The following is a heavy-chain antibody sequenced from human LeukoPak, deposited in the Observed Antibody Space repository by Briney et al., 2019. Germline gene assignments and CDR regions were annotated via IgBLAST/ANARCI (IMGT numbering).Heavy chain of an antibody. Sequence: GASVKVSCKASGYTFTSYAMNWVRQAPGQGLEWMGIIGGSTNYAQKFQGRVTMTRDTSTSTVYMELSSLRSEDTAVYYCARVRDGYNDAYDIWGQGTVVTVHS. CDR1: GYTFTSYA. J-gene: IGHJ3*02. CDR3: ARVRDGYNDAYDI. D-gene: IGHD5-24*01. CDR2: IGGST. V-gene: IGHV1-46*01.